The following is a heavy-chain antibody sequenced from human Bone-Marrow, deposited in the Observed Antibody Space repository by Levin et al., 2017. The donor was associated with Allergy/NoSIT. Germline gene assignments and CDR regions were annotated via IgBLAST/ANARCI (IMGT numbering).Heavy chain of an antibody. Sequence: SVKVSCKASGGTFSSYAISWVRQAPGQGLEWMGGIIPIFGTANYAQKFQGRVTITADESTSTAYMELSSLRSEDTAVYYCAREVLLWFGESKYYYYYGMDVWGQGTTVTVSS. D-gene: IGHD3-10*01. J-gene: IGHJ6*02. CDR1: GGTFSSYA. CDR2: IIPIFGTA. CDR3: AREVLLWFGESKYYYYYGMDV. V-gene: IGHV1-69*13.